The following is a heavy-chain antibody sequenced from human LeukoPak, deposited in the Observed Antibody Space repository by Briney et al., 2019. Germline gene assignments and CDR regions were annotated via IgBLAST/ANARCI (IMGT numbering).Heavy chain of an antibody. D-gene: IGHD3-3*01. CDR3: ARDARFLEWFGPGMDV. CDR2: ISAYNGNT. V-gene: IGHV1-18*01. CDR1: GYTFTSYG. J-gene: IGHJ6*04. Sequence: AAVKVSCKASGYTFTSYGISWVRQAPGQGLEWMGWISAYNGNTNYAQKLQGRVTMTTDTSTSTAYMELRSLRSDDTAVYYCARDARFLEWFGPGMDVWGKGTSVTVSS.